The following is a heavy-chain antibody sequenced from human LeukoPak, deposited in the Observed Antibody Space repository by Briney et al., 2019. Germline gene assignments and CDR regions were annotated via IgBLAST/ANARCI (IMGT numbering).Heavy chain of an antibody. CDR1: GGSFSGYY. J-gene: IGHJ5*02. Sequence: SGTLSLTCAVYGGSFSGYYWSWIRQPPGKGLEWIGEINHSGSTNYNPSLKSRVTISVDTSKNQFSLKLSSVTAVDTAVYYCARGLTDIVVVVAATTRFDPWGQGTLVTVSS. V-gene: IGHV4-34*01. D-gene: IGHD2-15*01. CDR3: ARGLTDIVVVVAATTRFDP. CDR2: INHSGST.